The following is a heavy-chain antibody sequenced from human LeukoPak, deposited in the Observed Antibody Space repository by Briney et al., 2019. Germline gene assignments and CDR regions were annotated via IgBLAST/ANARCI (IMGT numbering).Heavy chain of an antibody. Sequence: GGSLRLSCAASGFTFSSYAASWVRQAPGKGLEWVSAISGSGGSTYYADSVKGRFTISRDNSKNTLYLQMNSLRAEDTAVYYCASLPAAADKDYWGQGTLVTVSS. D-gene: IGHD2-2*01. V-gene: IGHV3-23*01. CDR2: ISGSGGST. J-gene: IGHJ4*02. CDR3: ASLPAAADKDY. CDR1: GFTFSSYA.